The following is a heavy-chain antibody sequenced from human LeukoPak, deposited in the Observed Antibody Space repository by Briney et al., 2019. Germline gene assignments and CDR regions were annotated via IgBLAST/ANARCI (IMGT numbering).Heavy chain of an antibody. CDR2: NNGDGSST. J-gene: IGHJ4*02. Sequence: GGSLRLSCVASGFSLSGYWMYWVRQAPGKGLMYISRNNGDGSSTNYADSVKGRFTISRDNAKNTLYLQMNNLRAEDTGVYYCASERWLQYWGQGTLVTVSS. CDR1: GFSLSGYW. CDR3: ASERWLQY. D-gene: IGHD5-24*01. V-gene: IGHV3-74*01.